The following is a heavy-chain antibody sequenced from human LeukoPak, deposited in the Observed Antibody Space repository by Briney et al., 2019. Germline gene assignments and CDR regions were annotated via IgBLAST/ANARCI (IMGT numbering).Heavy chain of an antibody. V-gene: IGHV4-34*01. Sequence: SETLSLTCAVYGGSFSGYYWSWIRQPPGKGLEWIGEINHSGSTNYNPSLKSRVTISVDTSKNQFSLKLSPVTAADTAVYYCARGIEGIAAAGLNWFDPWGQGTLVTVSS. CDR2: INHSGST. J-gene: IGHJ5*02. CDR3: ARGIEGIAAAGLNWFDP. D-gene: IGHD6-13*01. CDR1: GGSFSGYY.